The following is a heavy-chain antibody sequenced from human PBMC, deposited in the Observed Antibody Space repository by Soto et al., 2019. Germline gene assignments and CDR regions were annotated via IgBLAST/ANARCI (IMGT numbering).Heavy chain of an antibody. J-gene: IGHJ4*02. D-gene: IGHD4-17*01. CDR2: IYSDDHK. Sequence: QITLKESGPTLVKPTQTLTLTCTFSGFSLSTNEVGVGWIRQPPGKALEWLALIYSDDHKCYSPSLQSRLTIAKDTSKNQVVLTMTNVDPVDTATYYCAHLPKTYGDYVESYYFDYWGQGTLVTVSS. CDR3: AHLPKTYGDYVESYYFDY. V-gene: IGHV2-5*02. CDR1: GFSLSTNEVG.